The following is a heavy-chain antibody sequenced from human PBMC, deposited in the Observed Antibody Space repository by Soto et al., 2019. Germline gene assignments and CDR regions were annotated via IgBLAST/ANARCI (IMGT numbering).Heavy chain of an antibody. V-gene: IGHV3-21*01. J-gene: IGHJ4*02. CDR3: AKGSDGPFGY. CDR1: GFTFASYN. Sequence: PGGSLRLSCASSGFTFASYNMLWVRQAPGKGLEWVASISHHSDYIYHADSVKGRFTVSRDNSKNTLYLQMNSLRAEDTAVYYCAKGSDGPFGYWGQGTLVTVSS. CDR2: ISHHSDYI.